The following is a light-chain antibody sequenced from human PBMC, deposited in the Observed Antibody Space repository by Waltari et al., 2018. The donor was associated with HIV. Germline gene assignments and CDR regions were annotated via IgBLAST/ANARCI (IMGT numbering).Light chain of an antibody. Sequence: DVVMTQSPHSLGVSLGERDSTYRKSRQNLLYSSKNKKYLAWYQQKPGQPPKLLIYGASTRESGVPERFSGRGSGTDFTLTITSVQAEDVAVYYCQQYYSTPSTFGGGTKVEI. J-gene: IGKJ4*01. V-gene: IGKV4-1*01. CDR2: GAS. CDR3: QQYYSTPST. CDR1: QNLLYSSKNKKY.